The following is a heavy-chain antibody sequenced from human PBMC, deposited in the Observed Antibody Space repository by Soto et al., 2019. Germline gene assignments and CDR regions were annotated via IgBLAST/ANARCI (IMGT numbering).Heavy chain of an antibody. CDR2: VHHSWGS. Sequence: QVQLQESGPGLVKPSETLSLSCTVSGGSISSYYWSWFRQSPGKRMEWIGYVHHSWGSSYNPSLQXXVXXSLDTSKSQFPLKVTSVTATDTAVYYCARQGFGPLHGLVDVWGQGTTVTVSS. J-gene: IGHJ6*02. V-gene: IGHV4-59*08. D-gene: IGHD3-10*01. CDR1: GGSISSYY. CDR3: ARQGFGPLHGLVDV.